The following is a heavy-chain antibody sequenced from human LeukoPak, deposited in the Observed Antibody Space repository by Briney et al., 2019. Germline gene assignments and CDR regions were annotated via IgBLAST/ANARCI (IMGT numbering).Heavy chain of an antibody. CDR2: ISSSGSTI. J-gene: IGHJ4*02. CDR1: GFTFSSYE. D-gene: IGHD1-7*01. CDR3: ARRWNYAGGLDY. Sequence: GGSLRLSCAASGFTFSSYEMNWVRQAPGKGLEWVSYISSSGSTIYYADSVKGRFTISRDNAKNSLYLQMNSLRAEDTAVYYCARRWNYAGGLDYWGQGTLVTVSS. V-gene: IGHV3-48*03.